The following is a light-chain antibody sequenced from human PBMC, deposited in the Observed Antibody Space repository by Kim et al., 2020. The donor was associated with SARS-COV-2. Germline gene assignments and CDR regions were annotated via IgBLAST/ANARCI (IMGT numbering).Light chain of an antibody. J-gene: IGKJ2*03. V-gene: IGKV4-1*01. CDR1: QTVLYNSNNKNY. Sequence: RATLNCKSSQTVLYNSNNKNYVAWYQQKPGQAPKLLIYWASIRESGVSDRFSGSGSETDFTLTISSLQAEDGAVYYCQQYYSTPPSFGQGTKLEIK. CDR3: QQYYSTPPS. CDR2: WAS.